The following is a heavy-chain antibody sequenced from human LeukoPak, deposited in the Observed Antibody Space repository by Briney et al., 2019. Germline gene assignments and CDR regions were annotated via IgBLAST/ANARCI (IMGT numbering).Heavy chain of an antibody. CDR1: GFAFNTYS. D-gene: IGHD3-3*01. J-gene: IGHJ4*02. CDR3: ARVGRSGYSLDY. V-gene: IGHV3-48*04. Sequence: GGSLRLSCAASGFAFNTYSIAWVRQAPGKGLEWFSYISSSSSNIYYADSVMGRFTISRDNANNLVFLQMNSLRAEDTAVYYCARVGRSGYSLDYWGQGTLVTVSS. CDR2: ISSSSSNI.